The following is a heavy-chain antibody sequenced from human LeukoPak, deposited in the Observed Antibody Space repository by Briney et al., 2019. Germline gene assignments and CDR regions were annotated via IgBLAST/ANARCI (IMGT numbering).Heavy chain of an antibody. CDR3: ATRTFPAVAGTTAFWPFDY. CDR2: ISGSGGSK. D-gene: IGHD6-19*01. Sequence: GGSLRLSCAASGFTFSSYAMSWVRQAPGKGLEWVSSISGSGGSKYYADSVKGRFTISRDNYKNTLYLQMNSLRAEDTAIYYCATRTFPAVAGTTAFWPFDYWGQGTLVTVSS. J-gene: IGHJ4*02. V-gene: IGHV3-23*01. CDR1: GFTFSSYA.